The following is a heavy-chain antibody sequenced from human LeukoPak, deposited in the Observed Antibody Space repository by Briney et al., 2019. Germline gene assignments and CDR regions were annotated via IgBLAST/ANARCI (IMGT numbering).Heavy chain of an antibody. CDR1: GGSISSYY. CDR3: GTGGGGAFDI. Sequence: SETLSLTCTVSGGSISSYYWSWIRQPPGKGLEWIGEINHSGSTNYNPSLKSRVTISVDTSKNQFSLKLSSVTAADTAVYYCGTGGGGAFDIWGQGTMVTVSS. D-gene: IGHD3-16*01. J-gene: IGHJ3*02. V-gene: IGHV4-34*01. CDR2: INHSGST.